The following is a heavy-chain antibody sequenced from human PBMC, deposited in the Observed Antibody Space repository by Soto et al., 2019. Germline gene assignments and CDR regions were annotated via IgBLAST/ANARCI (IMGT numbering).Heavy chain of an antibody. CDR2: IHYSGTT. D-gene: IGHD6-13*01. CDR1: GGSMRNYF. Sequence: SETLSLTCTVSGGSMRNYFWTWIRQPPGKGLEWIGYIHYSGTTSFFPSYNPSLRSRVAISEDTSKNQFSLKLLSVTTADTAVYFCAAGEASSRNLAPYYLDFWGQGTLVTVS. V-gene: IGHV4-59*01. J-gene: IGHJ4*02. CDR3: AAGEASSRNLAPYYLDF.